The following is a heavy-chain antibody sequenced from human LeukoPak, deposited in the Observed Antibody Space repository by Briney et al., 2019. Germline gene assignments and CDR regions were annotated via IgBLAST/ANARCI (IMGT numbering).Heavy chain of an antibody. CDR3: TRDMGVPMIVVVHGVHDY. J-gene: IGHJ4*02. CDR2: TKNKTYRGTT. Sequence: PGGSLRLSCAASGFTFRTYTMSWVRQAPGKGLEWVHFTKNKTYRGTTPYPASEKGRSTISRDDSKSIAYLQMNSLETENTAVYYYTRDMGVPMIVVVHGVHDYWGQGTLVTVSS. CDR1: GFTFRTYT. V-gene: IGHV3-49*04. D-gene: IGHD3-22*01.